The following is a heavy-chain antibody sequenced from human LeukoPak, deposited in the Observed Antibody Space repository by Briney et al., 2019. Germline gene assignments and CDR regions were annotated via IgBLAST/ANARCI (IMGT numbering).Heavy chain of an antibody. CDR3: ARAGDWFDS. J-gene: IGHJ5*01. D-gene: IGHD3-10*01. V-gene: IGHV4-31*03. CDR1: GDSVSSVDHY. CDR2: IHYTGST. Sequence: SQTLSLTCTVSGDSVSSVDHYWNWIRQCPGRGLEWIGHIHYTGSTYSKPSLRSRVNISIDTSQNQFSLKLSPVTAADTAIYYCARAGDWFDSWGQGAVVTVSS.